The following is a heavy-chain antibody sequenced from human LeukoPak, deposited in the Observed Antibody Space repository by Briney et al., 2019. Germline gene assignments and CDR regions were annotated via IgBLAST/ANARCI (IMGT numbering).Heavy chain of an antibody. J-gene: IGHJ4*02. CDR2: INHSGST. D-gene: IGHD3-3*01. V-gene: IGHV4-34*01. CDR3: ARWNGYYYFDY. CDR1: GGSFSGYY. Sequence: SETLSLTCAVYGGSFSGYYWSWIRQPPGKGLEWIGEINHSGSTNYNPSLNSRVTMSLDTPKNQFSLKLSSVTAADTAVYYCARWNGYYYFDYWGQGTLVTVSS.